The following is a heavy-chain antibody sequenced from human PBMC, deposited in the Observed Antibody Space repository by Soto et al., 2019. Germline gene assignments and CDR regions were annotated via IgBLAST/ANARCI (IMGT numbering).Heavy chain of an antibody. CDR1: GFTVSSKY. CDR2: IYSGGST. D-gene: IGHD6-13*01. V-gene: IGHV3-53*01. CDR3: ARAGYPLDAFDI. J-gene: IGHJ3*02. Sequence: GGSLRLSCAASGFTVSSKYMSWVRQAPGKGLEWVSVIYSGGSTYYADSVKGRFTISRDNSKNTLYLQMNSLRAEDTAVYYCARAGYPLDAFDIWGQGTMVTVPS.